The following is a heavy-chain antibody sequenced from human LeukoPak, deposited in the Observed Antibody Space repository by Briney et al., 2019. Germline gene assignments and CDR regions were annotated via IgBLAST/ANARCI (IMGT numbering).Heavy chain of an antibody. D-gene: IGHD2-2*01. CDR2: ISSSSSYI. CDR1: GFTFSSYS. J-gene: IGHJ4*02. V-gene: IGHV3-21*01. Sequence: PGGSLRLSCAASGFTFSSYSMNWVRQAPGKGLEWVSSISSSSSYIYYADSVKGRFTISRDNAKNSLYLQMNSLRAEDTTVYYCAKASGQAGYCSSTSCHYTFDYWGQGTLVTVSS. CDR3: AKASGQAGYCSSTSCHYTFDY.